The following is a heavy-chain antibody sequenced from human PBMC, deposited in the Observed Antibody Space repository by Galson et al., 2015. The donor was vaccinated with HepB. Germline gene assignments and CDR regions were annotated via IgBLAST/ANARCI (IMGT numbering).Heavy chain of an antibody. CDR2: ISYDGSNK. CDR1: GFTFSSYA. V-gene: IGHV3-30-3*01. CDR3: ARAPGWWQQLLFDP. J-gene: IGHJ5*02. D-gene: IGHD6-13*01. Sequence: SLRLSCAASGFTFSSYAMHWVRQAPGKGLEWVAVISYDGSNKYYADSVKGRFTISRDNSKNTLYLQMNSLRAEDTAVYYCARAPGWWQQLLFDPWGQGTLVTASS.